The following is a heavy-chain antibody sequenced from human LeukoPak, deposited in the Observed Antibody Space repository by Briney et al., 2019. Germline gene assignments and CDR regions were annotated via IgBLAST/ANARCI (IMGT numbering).Heavy chain of an antibody. CDR3: AKGRSGWPHDAFDI. CDR1: GFTFDDYA. D-gene: IGHD6-19*01. J-gene: IGHJ3*02. V-gene: IGHV3-9*01. Sequence: PGGSLRLSCAASGFTFDDYAMHWVRQAPGKGLEWVSGISWNSGSIGYADSVKGRFTISRDNVKNSLYLQMNSLRAEDTALYYCAKGRSGWPHDAFDIWGQGTMVTVSS. CDR2: ISWNSGSI.